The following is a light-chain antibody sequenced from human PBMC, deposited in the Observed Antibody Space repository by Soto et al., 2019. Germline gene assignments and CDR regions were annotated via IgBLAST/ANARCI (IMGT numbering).Light chain of an antibody. CDR1: QSISSY. CDR3: QQSYGTPRT. CDR2: AAS. Sequence: DIQMTQSPSSLSASVGDRVTITCRASQSISSYLNWYQQKPGKAPKFLIYAASSLQRGVPSRFSGSGSGTDFTLTISSLQPEDFATYYCQQSYGTPRTFGPGTIVDIK. V-gene: IGKV1-39*01. J-gene: IGKJ3*01.